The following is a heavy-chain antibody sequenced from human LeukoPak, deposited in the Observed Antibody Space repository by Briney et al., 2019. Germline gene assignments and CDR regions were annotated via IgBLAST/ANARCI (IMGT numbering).Heavy chain of an antibody. D-gene: IGHD6-13*01. CDR1: GFTFSDYY. J-gene: IGHJ6*04. Sequence: PGGSLRLSCAASGFTFSDYYMSWIRQAPGKGLEWVSYISSSSSYTNYADSVKGRFTISRDNAKNSLYLQMNSLRAEDTAVYYCARDLFLSIRMGLRQQLLYGMDVWGKGTTVTVSS. CDR2: ISSSSSYT. CDR3: ARDLFLSIRMGLRQQLLYGMDV. V-gene: IGHV3-11*06.